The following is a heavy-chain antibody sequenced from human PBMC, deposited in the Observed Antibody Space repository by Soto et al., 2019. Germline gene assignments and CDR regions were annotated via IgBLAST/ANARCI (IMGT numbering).Heavy chain of an antibody. V-gene: IGHV4-39*01. Sequence: SETLSLTCTVSGGSISSDEYYWGWIRQPPGKGLEWIGSIYYSGSTYYNPSLKSRVTISVDTSKNQFSLKLSSVTAADTAVYYCARRDGYLGYFDYWGQGTLVTVSS. CDR3: ARRDGYLGYFDY. CDR1: GGSISSDEYY. J-gene: IGHJ4*02. D-gene: IGHD5-12*01. CDR2: IYYSGST.